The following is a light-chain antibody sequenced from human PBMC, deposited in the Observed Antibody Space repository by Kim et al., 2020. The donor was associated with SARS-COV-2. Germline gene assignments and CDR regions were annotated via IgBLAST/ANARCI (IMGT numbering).Light chain of an antibody. J-gene: IGLJ2*01. Sequence: APGKTARITCGGNNIGSKSVHWYQQKPGQAPVLVIYYDSHRPSGIPERFSGSNSGNTATLTISRVEAGDEADYYCQVWDSSSDHVVFGGGTQLTVL. CDR1: NIGSKS. CDR3: QVWDSSSDHVV. V-gene: IGLV3-21*04. CDR2: YDS.